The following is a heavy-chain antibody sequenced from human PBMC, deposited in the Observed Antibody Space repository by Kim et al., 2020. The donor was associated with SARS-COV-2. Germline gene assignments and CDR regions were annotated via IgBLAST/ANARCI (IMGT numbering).Heavy chain of an antibody. J-gene: IGHJ6*02. Sequence: GGSLRLSCAASGFTVSSNYMSWVRQAPGKGLEWVSVIFSGGSTYYADSVKGRFTISRDNSKNTLYLQMNSLRAEDTAVYYCARGWQQTYYYHMDVWGQGTTVTVSS. CDR1: GFTVSSNY. CDR2: IFSGGST. V-gene: IGHV3-66*02. CDR3: ARGWQQTYYYHMDV. D-gene: IGHD6-13*01.